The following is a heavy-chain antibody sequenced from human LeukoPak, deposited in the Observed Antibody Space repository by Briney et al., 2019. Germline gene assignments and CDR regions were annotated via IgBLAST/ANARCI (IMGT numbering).Heavy chain of an antibody. Sequence: PSETLSLTCAVYGGSFSGYYWSWIRQPPGKGLEWIGEINHSGSTNYNPSLKSRVTISVDRSKNQFSLKLSSVTAADTAVYYCASQYCSSTSCPDYWGQGTLVTVSS. V-gene: IGHV4-34*01. CDR3: ASQYCSSTSCPDY. CDR1: GGSFSGYY. CDR2: INHSGST. J-gene: IGHJ4*02. D-gene: IGHD2-2*01.